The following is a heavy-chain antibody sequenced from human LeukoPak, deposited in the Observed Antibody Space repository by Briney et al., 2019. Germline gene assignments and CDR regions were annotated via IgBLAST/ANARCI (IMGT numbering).Heavy chain of an antibody. CDR2: IYSGGST. CDR1: GFTVSSNY. Sequence: PGGSLRLSCAASGFTVSSNYMSWVRQAPGKGLEWVSVIYSGGSTYYADSVKGRFTISRHNSKNTLYLQMNSLRAEDTAVYYCARQGSSWYYYFDYWGQGTLVTVSS. D-gene: IGHD6-13*01. J-gene: IGHJ4*02. V-gene: IGHV3-53*04. CDR3: ARQGSSWYYYFDY.